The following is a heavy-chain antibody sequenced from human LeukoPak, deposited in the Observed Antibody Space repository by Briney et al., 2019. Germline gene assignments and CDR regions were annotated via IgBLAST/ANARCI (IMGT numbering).Heavy chain of an antibody. Sequence: GGSRRLSCAASGFTFSSYSMNWVRQAPGKGLEWVSSISSSSSYIYYADSVKGRFTISRDNAKNSLYLQMNSLRAEDTAVYYCARDVLAAGATGTFDIWGQGTMVTVSS. CDR2: ISSSSSYI. D-gene: IGHD1-14*01. V-gene: IGHV3-21*04. CDR1: GFTFSSYS. J-gene: IGHJ3*02. CDR3: ARDVLAAGATGTFDI.